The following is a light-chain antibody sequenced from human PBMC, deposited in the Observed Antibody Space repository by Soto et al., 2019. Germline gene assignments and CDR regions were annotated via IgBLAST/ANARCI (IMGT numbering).Light chain of an antibody. Sequence: DFQMTQSPSTLSAAVGDRVTITCRASQSVSSWLAWYQQKPGKAPKLLIYSASSLESGVPSRFSGSGSGTEFTLTISSLQPDHFATYYCQQYNSYSLTFGGGTKVDIK. J-gene: IGKJ4*01. V-gene: IGKV1-5*01. CDR2: SAS. CDR3: QQYNSYSLT. CDR1: QSVSSW.